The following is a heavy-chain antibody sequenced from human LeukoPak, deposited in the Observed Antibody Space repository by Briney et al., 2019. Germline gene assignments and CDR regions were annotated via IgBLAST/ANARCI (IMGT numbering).Heavy chain of an antibody. CDR3: AKAIDSSSWFGFLDY. CDR2: VSGSGGST. V-gene: IGHV3-23*01. Sequence: GGSLRLSCAASGFTFSNYAMSWVRQAPGKGLEWVSAVSGSGGSTYYADSVKGRFTISRDNSKNTLYLQMNSLRAEDTAVYYCAKAIDSSSWFGFLDYWGQGTLVTVSS. D-gene: IGHD6-13*01. CDR1: GFTFSNYA. J-gene: IGHJ4*02.